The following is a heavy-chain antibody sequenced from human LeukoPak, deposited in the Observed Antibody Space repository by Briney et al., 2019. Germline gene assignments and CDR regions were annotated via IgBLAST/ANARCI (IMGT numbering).Heavy chain of an antibody. D-gene: IGHD3-16*01. V-gene: IGHV4-38-2*02. J-gene: IGHJ5*02. CDR1: RYSISSGYY. CDR2: NYHSGTT. Sequence: ASETLSPTCSVSRYSISSGYYWGWIRQPPGKGLEWIGTNYHSGTTFYNPSLQSRVTVSLDTSKNQFSLKLSSVTAADTAVYYCAREVRSAWASFDPWGQGTLVTVPS. CDR3: AREVRSAWASFDP.